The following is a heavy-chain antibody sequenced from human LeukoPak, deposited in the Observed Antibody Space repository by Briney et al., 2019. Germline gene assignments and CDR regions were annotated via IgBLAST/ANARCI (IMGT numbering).Heavy chain of an antibody. J-gene: IGHJ5*02. Sequence: GASVKVSCKASGYTFTSYGISWVRQAPGQGLEWKGWISAYNGNTNYAQKLQGRVTMTTDTSTSTAYMELRSLRSDDTAVYYCARVPDKYSYYYDSSGVWFDPWGQGTLVTVSS. V-gene: IGHV1-18*01. CDR1: GYTFTSYG. D-gene: IGHD3-22*01. CDR3: ARVPDKYSYYYDSSGVWFDP. CDR2: ISAYNGNT.